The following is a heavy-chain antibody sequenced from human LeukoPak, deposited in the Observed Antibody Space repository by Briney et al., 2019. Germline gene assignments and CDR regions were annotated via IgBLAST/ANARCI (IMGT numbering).Heavy chain of an antibody. CDR1: GFTISSYA. Sequence: GGSLRLSCSVSGFTISSYAMHWVRQAPGKGLEYVSSISSDGGSTFYADSVKGRFTISRDNSKNTLSLQMSSLRAEDTAVYYCVKDRWVDYWGQGTLVTVSS. D-gene: IGHD4-23*01. V-gene: IGHV3-64D*06. CDR2: ISSDGGST. J-gene: IGHJ4*02. CDR3: VKDRWVDY.